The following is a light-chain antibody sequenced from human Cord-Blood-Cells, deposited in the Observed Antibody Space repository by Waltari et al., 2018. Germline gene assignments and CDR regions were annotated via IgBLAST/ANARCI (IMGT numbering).Light chain of an antibody. J-gene: IGKJ4*01. Sequence: DIKMTQPPSSLSASVGDRVTITCRARQGISNYLAWYQQKPGKVPKLLIYAASTLQSGVPSRFSGSGSGTDFTLTISSLQPEDVATYYCQKYNSAPLTFGGGTKVEIK. CDR1: QGISNY. CDR2: AAS. CDR3: QKYNSAPLT. V-gene: IGKV1-27*01.